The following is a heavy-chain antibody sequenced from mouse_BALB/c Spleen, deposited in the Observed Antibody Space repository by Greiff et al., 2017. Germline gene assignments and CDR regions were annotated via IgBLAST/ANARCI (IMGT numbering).Heavy chain of an antibody. Sequence: VQLQQSGAELVKPGASVKLSCTASGFNIKDTYIHWVKQRPEQGLEWIGRIDPANGTTKYDPKFQGKATVTVDKSSSTAYMQLNSLTSEDSAVYYCAREKRTDYRYDGGLDYAMDDWGQGTSVTVSS. J-gene: IGHJ4*01. CDR3: AREKRTDYRYDGGLDYAMDD. D-gene: IGHD2-14*01. CDR1: GFNIKDTY. CDR2: IDPANGTT. V-gene: IGHV14-3*02.